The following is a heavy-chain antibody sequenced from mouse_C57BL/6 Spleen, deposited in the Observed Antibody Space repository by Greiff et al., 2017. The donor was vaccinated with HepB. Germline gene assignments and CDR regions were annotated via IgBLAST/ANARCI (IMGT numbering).Heavy chain of an antibody. Sequence: VKLQESGAELARPGASVKLSCKASGYTFTSYGISWVKQRTGQGLEWIGEIYPRSGNTYYNEKFKGKATLTADKSSSTAYMELRSLTSEDSAVYFCARREDYYGSSEIMDYWGQGTSVTVSS. D-gene: IGHD1-1*01. V-gene: IGHV1-81*01. CDR1: GYTFTSYG. CDR3: ARREDYYGSSEIMDY. J-gene: IGHJ4*01. CDR2: IYPRSGNT.